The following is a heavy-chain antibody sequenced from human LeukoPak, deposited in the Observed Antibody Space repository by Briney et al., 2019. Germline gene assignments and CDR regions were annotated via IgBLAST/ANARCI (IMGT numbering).Heavy chain of an antibody. CDR1: GFTFSSYV. CDR2: ISYDGSNE. D-gene: IGHD4-23*01. CDR3: ATFSYAGNAGGSAGS. V-gene: IGHV3-30*14. J-gene: IGHJ5*02. Sequence: GGSLRLSCAASGFTFSSYVMHWVRQAPGKGLEWVAIISYDGSNEYYADSVKGRFTISRDISKNTVNLQMNSLRAEDTALYYCATFSYAGNAGGSAGSWGQGTLVTVSS.